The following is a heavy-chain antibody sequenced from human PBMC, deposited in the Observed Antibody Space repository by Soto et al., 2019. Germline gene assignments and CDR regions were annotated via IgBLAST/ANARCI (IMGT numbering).Heavy chain of an antibody. Sequence: QITLTESGPTLVKPTQTLTLTCTFSGFSLSADGVGVAWIRQPPGKALEWLALIYWDDDKRYSPSLKNRLTINKDTSKDHVVLTMTNMDPVDTATYYCAHAYGGTSWPKDAFDGWGQGTVVTVSS. D-gene: IGHD2-2*01. CDR3: AHAYGGTSWPKDAFDG. CDR2: IYWDDDK. J-gene: IGHJ3*01. V-gene: IGHV2-5*02. CDR1: GFSLSADGVG.